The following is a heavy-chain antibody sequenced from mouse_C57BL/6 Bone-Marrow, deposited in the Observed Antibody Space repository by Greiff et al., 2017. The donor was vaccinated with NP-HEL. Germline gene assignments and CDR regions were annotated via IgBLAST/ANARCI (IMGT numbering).Heavy chain of an antibody. CDR1: GYAFSSYW. CDR3: ARAYGSSHWYFDV. J-gene: IGHJ1*03. D-gene: IGHD1-1*01. V-gene: IGHV1-80*01. CDR2: IYPRIGNT. Sequence: QVQLKESGAELVKPGASVKISCKASGYAFSSYWMNWVKQRPGKGLEWIGEIYPRIGNTYYNEKFKGKATLTADKSSSTAYMELRSLTSEDSAVYFCARAYGSSHWYFDVWGTGTTVTVSS.